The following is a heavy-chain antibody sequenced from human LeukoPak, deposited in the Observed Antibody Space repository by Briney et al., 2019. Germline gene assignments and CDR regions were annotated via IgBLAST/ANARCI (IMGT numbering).Heavy chain of an antibody. J-gene: IGHJ6*03. D-gene: IGHD3-10*01. CDR2: ICSSSSYI. V-gene: IGHV3-21*01. CDR3: ARCGLWFGPNYYYYMDV. Sequence: PGGSLRLSCAASGFTFSSYSMNWVRQAPGKGLEWVSSICSSSSYIYYADSVKGRFTISRDNAKNSVYLQMNSLRAEDTAVYYCARCGLWFGPNYYYYMDVWGKGTTVTVSS. CDR1: GFTFSSYS.